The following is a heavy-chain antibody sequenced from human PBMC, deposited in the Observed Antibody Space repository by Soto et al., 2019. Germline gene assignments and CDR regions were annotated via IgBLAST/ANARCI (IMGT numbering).Heavy chain of an antibody. J-gene: IGHJ4*02. CDR1: GFTFSSYE. Sequence: EVQLVESGGGLVQPGGSLRLSCAASGFTFSSYEMNWVRQAPGKGLEWVSDISSSGRTIYYADSVKGRLTISRDNAKNSLYLQMNGLRAEDTAVYYCARSGYNWNDGARGYFDYWGQGTLVTVSS. V-gene: IGHV3-48*03. CDR2: ISSSGRTI. D-gene: IGHD1-20*01. CDR3: ARSGYNWNDGARGYFDY.